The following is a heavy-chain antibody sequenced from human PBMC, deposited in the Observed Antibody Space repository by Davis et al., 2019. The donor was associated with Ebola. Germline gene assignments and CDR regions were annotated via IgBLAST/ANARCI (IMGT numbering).Heavy chain of an antibody. Sequence: PSETLSLTCAVSGGSISSSNWWSWVRQPPGKGLEWIGEIYHSGSTNYNPSLKSRVTISVDTSKNQFSLKLSSVTAADTAVYYCASPSIIADDAFDIWGQGTMVTVSS. CDR1: GGSISSSNW. V-gene: IGHV4-4*02. CDR3: ASPSIIADDAFDI. J-gene: IGHJ3*02. CDR2: IYHSGST. D-gene: IGHD3-16*01.